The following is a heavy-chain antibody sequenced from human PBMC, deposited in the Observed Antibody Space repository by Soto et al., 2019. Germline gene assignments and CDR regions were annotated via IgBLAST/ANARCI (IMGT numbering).Heavy chain of an antibody. D-gene: IGHD1-1*01. Sequence: QVQLQESGPGLVKPSQTLSLTCTVSGGSISSGDYYWSWVRQPPGKGLEWIGYKYYSGSTYYSPSLKSRVTISVDTSKNQFSLKLSSVTAADTAVYYCARVQGGGGGMVHNYWGQGTLVTVSS. CDR3: ARVQGGGGGMVHNY. J-gene: IGHJ4*02. CDR1: GGSISSGDYY. V-gene: IGHV4-30-4*01. CDR2: KYYSGST.